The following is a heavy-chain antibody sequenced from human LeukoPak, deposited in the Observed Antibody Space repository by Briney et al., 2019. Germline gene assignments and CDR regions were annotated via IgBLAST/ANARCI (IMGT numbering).Heavy chain of an antibody. CDR3: ERGRLGDY. CDR2: IKQDGSEK. V-gene: IGHV3-7*01. J-gene: IGHJ4*02. Sequence: GGSLRISCAASGFTFSDYWMSWVRQVPGKGLEWVANIKQDGSEKYYVDSVKGRFTISRDNAKNSLYLQMNSLRAEDTAVYYCERGRLGDYWGQGTLVTVSS. CDR1: GFTFSDYW.